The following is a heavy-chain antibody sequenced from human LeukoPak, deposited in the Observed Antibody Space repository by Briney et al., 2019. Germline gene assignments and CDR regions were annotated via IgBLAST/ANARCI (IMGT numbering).Heavy chain of an antibody. CDR1: GGTFSSYA. V-gene: IGHV1-69*13. Sequence: GASVKVSCKASGGTFSSYAISWVRQAPGQGLEWMGGIIPIFGTANYAQKFQGRVTITADESTSTAYMELSSLRSEDTAVYYGGMVRITIFGVLITTVYYYYYMDVWGKGTTVTVSS. CDR3: GMVRITIFGVLITTVYYYYYMDV. D-gene: IGHD3-3*01. J-gene: IGHJ6*03. CDR2: IIPIFGTA.